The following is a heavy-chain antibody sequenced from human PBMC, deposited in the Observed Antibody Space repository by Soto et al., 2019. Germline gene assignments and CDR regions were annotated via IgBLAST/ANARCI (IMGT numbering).Heavy chain of an antibody. CDR2: ISYDGTNK. CDR1: GFTFSTYG. Sequence: QVQLVESGGGEVQPGRSLTLSCAASGFTFSTYGMHWVRQTPGKGLEWVAVISYDGTNKFYSDSVKGRFTISRDNFKNTLTLQINSLSADDTAVYSCAKDLQSYGDYDYYCYGMDVWGLGTRVTVSS. J-gene: IGHJ6*02. CDR3: AKDLQSYGDYDYYCYGMDV. D-gene: IGHD4-17*01. V-gene: IGHV3-30*18.